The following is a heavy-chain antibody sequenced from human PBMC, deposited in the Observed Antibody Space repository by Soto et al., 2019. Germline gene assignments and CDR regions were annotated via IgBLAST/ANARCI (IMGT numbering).Heavy chain of an antibody. CDR2: IRSKAYGGTT. J-gene: IGHJ5*02. CDR1: GFTFGDYA. Sequence: PGGSLRLSCTASGFTFGDYAMSWFRQAPGKGLEWVGFIRSKAYGGTTEYAASVKGRFTISRDDSKSIAYLQMNSLKTEDTAVYYCTRDEGLVSGYDSDWFDTWGQGTMVTSPQ. CDR3: TRDEGLVSGYDSDWFDT. V-gene: IGHV3-49*03. D-gene: IGHD5-12*01.